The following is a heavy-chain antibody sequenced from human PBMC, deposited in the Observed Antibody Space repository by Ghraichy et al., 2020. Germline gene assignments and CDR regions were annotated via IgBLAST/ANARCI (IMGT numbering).Heavy chain of an antibody. Sequence: SETLSLTCTVSGGSISSSSYYWGWIRQPPGKGLEWIGSIYYSGSTYYNPSLKSRVTISVDTSKNKFSLKLSSVTAADTAVYYCARRYGDYFDYWGQGTLVTVSS. CDR3: ARRYGDYFDY. D-gene: IGHD4-17*01. V-gene: IGHV4-39*01. J-gene: IGHJ4*02. CDR2: IYYSGST. CDR1: GGSISSSSYY.